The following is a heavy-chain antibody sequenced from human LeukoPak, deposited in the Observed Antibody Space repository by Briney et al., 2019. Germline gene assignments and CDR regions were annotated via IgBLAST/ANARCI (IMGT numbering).Heavy chain of an antibody. CDR1: GFTFSNAW. J-gene: IGHJ4*02. D-gene: IGHD5-18*01. Sequence: PGGSLRLSCAASGFTFSNAWMSWVRQAPGKGLEWVGRIKSKTDGGTTDYAAPVKGRFTISGDDSKDTLYLQMDSLKTEDTAVYYCTTAWPGYSYGFSLLTTPDYWGQGTLVTVSS. CDR3: TTAWPGYSYGFSLLTTPDY. V-gene: IGHV3-15*01. CDR2: IKSKTDGGTT.